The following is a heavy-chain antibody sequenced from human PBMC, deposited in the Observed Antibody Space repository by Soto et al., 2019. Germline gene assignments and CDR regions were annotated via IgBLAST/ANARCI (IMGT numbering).Heavy chain of an antibody. CDR3: ARDSRIRNYLFDY. J-gene: IGHJ4*02. CDR1: GGSISSGGYY. V-gene: IGHV4-31*03. Sequence: SETLSLTCTVSGGSISSGGYYWSWIRQHPGKGLEWIGYINYSGSTYYNTSLKSRVTISVDTSKNQFSLKLSSVTAADTAVYYCARDSRIRNYLFDYWGQGTLVTVSS. CDR2: INYSGST. D-gene: IGHD1-7*01.